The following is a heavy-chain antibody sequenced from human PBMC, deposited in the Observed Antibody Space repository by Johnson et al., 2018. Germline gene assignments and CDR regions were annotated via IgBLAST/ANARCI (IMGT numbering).Heavy chain of an antibody. V-gene: IGHV3-15*01. Sequence: VQLQESGGGLVQPGGSLRLSCAASGFTFNNAWMRWVRQAPGKGLEWVGHIRSKTDGGTTDYAAPVKGRFTISRDDSKTTRYLQMNSLKTEDPAVYFWARTLVVLTPYCMDVWGQGTTVIISS. CDR2: IRSKTDGGTT. CDR1: GFTFNNAW. J-gene: IGHJ6*02. D-gene: IGHD2-21*01. CDR3: ARTLVVLTPYCMDV.